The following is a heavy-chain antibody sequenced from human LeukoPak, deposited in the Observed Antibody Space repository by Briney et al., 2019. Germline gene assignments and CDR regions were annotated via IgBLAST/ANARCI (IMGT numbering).Heavy chain of an antibody. J-gene: IGHJ5*02. CDR1: GFTFTSYW. V-gene: IGHV3-7*01. Sequence: GGSLRLSCAASGFTFTSYWMGWVRQAPGKGLEWVANIKEDGSEKYYVDSVKGRFTISRDNAKNSVSLQMNSLRAEDTAVYYCARIYLKMASASWGQGTLVTVSS. CDR2: IKEDGSEK. CDR3: ARIYLKMASAS. D-gene: IGHD2-8*01.